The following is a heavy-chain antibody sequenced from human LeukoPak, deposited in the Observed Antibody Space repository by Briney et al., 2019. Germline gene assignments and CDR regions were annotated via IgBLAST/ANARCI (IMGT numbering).Heavy chain of an antibody. D-gene: IGHD3-10*01. CDR3: ARSAHYGSGSYDWFDP. CDR1: GYTLTELS. V-gene: IGHV1-24*01. J-gene: IGHJ5*02. Sequence: ASVKVSCKVSGYTLTELSMHWVRQAPGKGLEWMGGFDPEDGETIYAQKFRGRVTMTEDTSTDTAYMELSSLRSEDTAVYYCARSAHYGSGSYDWFDPWGQGTLVTVSS. CDR2: FDPEDGET.